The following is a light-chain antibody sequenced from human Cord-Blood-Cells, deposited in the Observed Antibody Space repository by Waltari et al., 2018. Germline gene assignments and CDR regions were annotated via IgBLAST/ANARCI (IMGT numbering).Light chain of an antibody. CDR2: EGS. CDR1: SSDVGSYNL. V-gene: IGLV2-23*01. CDR3: CSYAGSSTWV. J-gene: IGLJ3*02. Sequence: QSALTQPASVSGSPGQSITISCTGTSSDVGSYNLVSWYQQHPGKAPKLMIYEGSKRPSGVANRFSGSKSGNTASLTISGRQAEDVADNSCCSYAGSSTWVFGGGTELSVL.